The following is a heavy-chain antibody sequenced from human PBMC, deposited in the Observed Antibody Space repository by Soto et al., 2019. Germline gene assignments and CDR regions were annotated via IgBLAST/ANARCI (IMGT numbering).Heavy chain of an antibody. CDR3: ARDRYRGYSYGPDY. D-gene: IGHD5-18*01. V-gene: IGHV3-64*01. Sequence: EVQLVESGGGLVQPGGSLRLSCAASGFTFSSYAMHWVRQAPGKGLEYVSAISSNGGSTYYANSVKGRFTISRDNSKNPLYLQMGSLRAEDMAVYYCARDRYRGYSYGPDYWGQGTLVTVSS. CDR1: GFTFSSYA. CDR2: ISSNGGST. J-gene: IGHJ4*02.